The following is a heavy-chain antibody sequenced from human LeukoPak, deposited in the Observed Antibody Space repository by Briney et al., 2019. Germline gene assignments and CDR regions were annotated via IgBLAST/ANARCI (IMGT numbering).Heavy chain of an antibody. CDR2: INQDGNGK. CDR3: ATRPPPGPRGYFDY. V-gene: IGHV3-7*03. J-gene: IGHJ4*02. Sequence: GGSLRLSCAASGFTFSNYWMSWVRQAAGKGLEWVANINQDGNGKYYVDSVKGRFTISRDNTKNSLYLQMNSLRAEDTAVYYCATRPPPGPRGYFDYWGQGTLVTVSS. CDR1: GFTFSNYW.